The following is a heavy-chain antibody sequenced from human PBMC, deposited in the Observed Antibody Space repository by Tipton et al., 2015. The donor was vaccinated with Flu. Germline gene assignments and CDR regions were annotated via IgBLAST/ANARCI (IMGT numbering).Heavy chain of an antibody. CDR3: VRLYCSGGSCYSGYVYNYYNMDV. V-gene: IGHV5-51*03. Sequence: VQLVQSGAEVKKSGESLKISCEGSGYTFTNYWIGWVRQMPGKGLEWMGIIYPGDSDTRYSPSFQGQVTISADKSINSAYLQWSSLKASDTAIYYCVRLYCSGGSCYSGYVYNYYNMDVWGQGTTVTVSS. CDR2: IYPGDSDT. CDR1: GYTFTNYW. J-gene: IGHJ6*02. D-gene: IGHD2-15*01.